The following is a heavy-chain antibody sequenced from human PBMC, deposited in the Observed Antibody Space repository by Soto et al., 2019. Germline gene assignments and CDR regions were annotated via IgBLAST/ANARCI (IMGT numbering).Heavy chain of an antibody. CDR1: GFSLSTSGVG. Sequence: QITLKESGPTLVKPTQTLTLTCTFSGFSLSTSGVGVGWIRQPPGKALEWLALIYWDDDKRYSPSLKSRLTIXQXTXXNQVVLTMTNMDPVDTATYYCAYLRWGIAAAYFDYWGQGTLVTVSS. CDR2: IYWDDDK. J-gene: IGHJ4*02. V-gene: IGHV2-5*02. D-gene: IGHD6-13*01. CDR3: AYLRWGIAAAYFDY.